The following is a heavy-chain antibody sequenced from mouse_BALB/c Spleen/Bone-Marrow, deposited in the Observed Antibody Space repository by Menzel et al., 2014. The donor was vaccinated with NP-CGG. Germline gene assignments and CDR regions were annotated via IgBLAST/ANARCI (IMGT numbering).Heavy chain of an antibody. J-gene: IGHJ2*01. CDR3: AREAAYYGNYGDDY. V-gene: IGHV1-14*01. CDR1: GYTFTSYV. D-gene: IGHD2-10*01. CDR2: INPYNDGT. Sequence: EVQLQQSGPELVKPGASVKMSCKASGYTFTSYVMHWVKQKPGQGLEWIGYINPYNDGTKYNEKFKGKATLTSGKSSSTAYMELSSLTSEDSAVYYCAREAAYYGNYGDDYWGQGTTLTVSS.